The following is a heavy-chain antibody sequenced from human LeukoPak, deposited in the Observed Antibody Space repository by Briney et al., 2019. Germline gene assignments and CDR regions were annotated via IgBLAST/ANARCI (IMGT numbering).Heavy chain of an antibody. CDR1: GYTFTSYG. CDR3: ARATKVTPLTPFDY. Sequence: ASVKVSCKASGYTFTSYGISWVRQAPGQGLEWMGWISAYNGNTNYAQKLQGRVTMTTDTSTSTAYMELRSLRSDDTAVYYCARATKVTPLTPFDYWGQGTLVTVSS. CDR2: ISAYNGNT. V-gene: IGHV1-18*01. D-gene: IGHD4-17*01. J-gene: IGHJ4*02.